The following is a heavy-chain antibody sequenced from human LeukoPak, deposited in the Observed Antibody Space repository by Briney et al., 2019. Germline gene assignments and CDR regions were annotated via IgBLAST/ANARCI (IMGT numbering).Heavy chain of an antibody. CDR2: INPNSGGT. CDR3: ARDFTYYDFWSGPGY. D-gene: IGHD3-3*01. J-gene: IGHJ4*02. CDR1: GYTSTGYY. Sequence: ASVKVSCKASGYTSTGYYMHWVRQAPGQGLEWMGWINPNSGGTNYAQKFQGRVTMTRDTSISKAYMELSRLRSDDTAVYYCARDFTYYDFWSGPGYWGQGTLVTVSS. V-gene: IGHV1-2*02.